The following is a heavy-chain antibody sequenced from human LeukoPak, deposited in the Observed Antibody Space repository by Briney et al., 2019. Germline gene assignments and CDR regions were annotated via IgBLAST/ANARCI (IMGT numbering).Heavy chain of an antibody. V-gene: IGHV3-33*01. Sequence: GGSLRLSCAASGFTFSSYGMPWVRQAPGKGLEWVAVIWYDGSNKYYADSVKGRFTISRDNSKNTLYLQMNSLRAEDTAVYYCAGDGPRVLYRPYYYYGMDVWGQGTTVTVSS. J-gene: IGHJ6*02. CDR3: AGDGPRVLYRPYYYYGMDV. CDR1: GFTFSSYG. CDR2: IWYDGSNK. D-gene: IGHD2/OR15-2a*01.